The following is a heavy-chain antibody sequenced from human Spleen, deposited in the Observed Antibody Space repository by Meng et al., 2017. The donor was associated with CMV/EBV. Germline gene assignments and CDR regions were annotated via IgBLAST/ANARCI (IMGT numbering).Heavy chain of an antibody. V-gene: IGHV3-7*01. CDR1: GFTFSSYW. J-gene: IGHJ4*02. CDR3: ARGYFGAGSYRLFDH. CDR2: IAQGGEQK. Sequence: GGSLRLSCAASGFTFSSYWMHWVRQAPGKGLQWVANIAQGGEQKHYVDSLKGRFTISRDNPKNALYLQLNSLRAEDTAVYYCARGYFGAGSYRLFDHWGQGALVTVSS. D-gene: IGHD3-10*01.